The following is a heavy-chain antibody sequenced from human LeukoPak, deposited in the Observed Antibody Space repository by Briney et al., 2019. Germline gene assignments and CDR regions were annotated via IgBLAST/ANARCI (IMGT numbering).Heavy chain of an antibody. CDR1: GFTFSSYA. CDR3: ASIAAL. Sequence: GGPLRLSCAASGFTFSSYAMHWVRQAPGKGLEYVSAISSNGGSTYYANSVKGRFTISRDNSKNTLYLQMGSLRAEDMAVYYCASIAALWGKGTTVTVSS. V-gene: IGHV3-64*01. CDR2: ISSNGGST. D-gene: IGHD6-6*01. J-gene: IGHJ6*04.